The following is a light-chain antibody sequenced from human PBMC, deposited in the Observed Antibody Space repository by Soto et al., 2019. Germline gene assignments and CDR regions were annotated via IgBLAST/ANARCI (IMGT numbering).Light chain of an antibody. J-gene: IGLJ1*01. CDR2: NNN. CDR3: AAWDDSLDGPI. V-gene: IGLV1-44*01. Sequence: QAVVTQPPSASGTPGQRVIISCSGSSSNIGSNSVNWYQQLPGTAPKLLIYNNNQRPSGVPDRFSGSKSGTSASLGISGLQSEDESDYYCAAWDDSLDGPIFGTGTKVTVL. CDR1: SSNIGSNS.